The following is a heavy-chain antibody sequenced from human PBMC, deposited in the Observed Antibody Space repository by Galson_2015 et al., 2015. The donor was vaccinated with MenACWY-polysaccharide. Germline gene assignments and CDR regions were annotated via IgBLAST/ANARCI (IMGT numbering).Heavy chain of an antibody. V-gene: IGHV3-48*02. CDR3: ARVLKGLVGATPDY. CDR2: ISSGGTI. Sequence: SLRLSCAASGFTFRSYSMNWVRHAPVKGLEWVSYISSGGTIYYADSVKGRFTISRDNAKNSLYLQMNSLRDDDTAVYYCARVLKGLVGATPDYWGQGTLVTVSS. D-gene: IGHD1-26*01. J-gene: IGHJ4*02. CDR1: GFTFRSYS.